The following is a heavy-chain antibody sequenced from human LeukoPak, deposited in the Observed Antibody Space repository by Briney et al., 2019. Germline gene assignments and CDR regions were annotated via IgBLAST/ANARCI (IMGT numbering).Heavy chain of an antibody. J-gene: IGHJ3*02. D-gene: IGHD3-9*01. CDR1: GFTFSSYA. V-gene: IGHV3-23*01. Sequence: PGGSLRLSCAASGFTFSSYAMGWVRQAPGKGLEWVSAISGSGGSTYYADSVKGRFTISRDNSKNTLYLQMNSLRAEDTAVYYCATRDSISRAFDIWGQGTMVTVSS. CDR2: ISGSGGST. CDR3: ATRDSISRAFDI.